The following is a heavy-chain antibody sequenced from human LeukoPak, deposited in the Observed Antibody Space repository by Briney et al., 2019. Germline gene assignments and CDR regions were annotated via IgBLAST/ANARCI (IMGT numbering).Heavy chain of an antibody. V-gene: IGHV3-53*01. J-gene: IGHJ4*02. CDR3: ARMPHYYDSSGYGGDWLY. Sequence: GGSLRLSCAASGFSVSSNHMSWVRQAPGKGLEWVSVIYSGGSTYYADSVKGRFTISRDNSKNTLYLQVNSLRAEDTAVYYCARMPHYYDSSGYGGDWLYWGQGTLVTVSS. CDR2: IYSGGST. D-gene: IGHD3-22*01. CDR1: GFSVSSNH.